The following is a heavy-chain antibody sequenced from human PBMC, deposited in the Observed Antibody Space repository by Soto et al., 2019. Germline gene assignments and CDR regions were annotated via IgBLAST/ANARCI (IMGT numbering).Heavy chain of an antibody. CDR1: GFTFSIYA. D-gene: IGHD2-15*01. Sequence: LRLSCTASGFTFSIYAMHWVRQAPGKGLEWVAIISYDGTKIDYAGYVTGRFTISRDNSKSTLYLQMNSLTTEDTAVYYCARRDFYCRGRNCYSGDYAMAVWGQGTTVTVSS. V-gene: IGHV3-30-3*01. CDR2: ISYDGTKI. CDR3: ARRDFYCRGRNCYSGDYAMAV. J-gene: IGHJ6*02.